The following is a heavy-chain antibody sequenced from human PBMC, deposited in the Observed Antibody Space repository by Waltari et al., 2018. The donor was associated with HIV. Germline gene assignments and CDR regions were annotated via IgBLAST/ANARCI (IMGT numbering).Heavy chain of an antibody. Sequence: QVQLVQSGAEVKKPGASVKVSCKASGYTFTSYAMHWVRQAPGQRLEWMEWINAGNGNTKYSQKFQGRVTITRDTSASTAYMELSSLRSEDTAVYYCARDLVSTAGTNYWGQGALVTVSS. J-gene: IGHJ4*02. CDR1: GYTFTSYA. CDR2: INAGNGNT. V-gene: IGHV1-3*01. D-gene: IGHD6-19*01. CDR3: ARDLVSTAGTNY.